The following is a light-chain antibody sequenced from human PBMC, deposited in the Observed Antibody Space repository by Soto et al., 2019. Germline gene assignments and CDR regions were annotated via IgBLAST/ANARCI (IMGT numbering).Light chain of an antibody. J-gene: IGLJ1*01. CDR1: SSNIGAGYD. CDR2: ANS. V-gene: IGLV1-40*01. CDR3: QSYDSSLSGYV. Sequence: QSVLTQPPSVSGAPGQRVTIFCTGSSSNIGAGYDVHWYQQRPGTAPKLVIYANSNRPSGVPDRFSGSKSGTSSSLAITGLQAEDEADYYCQSYDSSLSGYVFGTGTKLTVL.